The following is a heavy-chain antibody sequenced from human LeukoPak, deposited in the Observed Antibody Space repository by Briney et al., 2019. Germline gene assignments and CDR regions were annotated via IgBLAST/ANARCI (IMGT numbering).Heavy chain of an antibody. CDR3: ARDLGTRYYDSSGTDAFDI. V-gene: IGHV4-34*01. D-gene: IGHD3-22*01. J-gene: IGHJ3*02. Sequence: SETLSLTCAVYGGSFSGYYWSWIRQPPGKGLEWIGEINHSGSTNYNPSLKSRVTISVDTSKSQFSLKLSSVTAADTALYYCARDLGTRYYDSSGTDAFDIWGQGTMVTVSS. CDR1: GGSFSGYY. CDR2: INHSGST.